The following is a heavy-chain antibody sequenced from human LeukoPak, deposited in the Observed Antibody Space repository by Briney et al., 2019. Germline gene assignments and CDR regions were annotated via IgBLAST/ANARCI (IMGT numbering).Heavy chain of an antibody. V-gene: IGHV2-5*02. CDR3: AHSGEGDYSLAFDY. Sequence: SGPTQVNPTQPLTLTCTFSGFSLSTSGVGVGWIRQPPGKALEWLALIYWDDDKRYSPSLKSRLTITKDTSKNQVVLTMTNMDPVDTATYYCAHSGEGDYSLAFDYWGRGTLVTVSS. CDR2: IYWDDDK. CDR1: GFSLSTSGVG. J-gene: IGHJ4*02. D-gene: IGHD4-17*01.